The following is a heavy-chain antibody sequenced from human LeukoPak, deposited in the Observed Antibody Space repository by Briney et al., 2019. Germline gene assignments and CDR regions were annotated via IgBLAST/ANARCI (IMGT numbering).Heavy chain of an antibody. CDR2: ITWNRDNI. CDR3: ARDRGGVTPFFDY. Sequence: GGSLRLSCKVSGFTFDDYAMHWVRHTPGKGLEWVSGITWNRDNIGYGDSVKGRFTISRDNSKNTLYLQMNSLRAEDTAVYYCARDRGGVTPFFDYWGQGTLVTVSS. V-gene: IGHV3-9*01. D-gene: IGHD2-21*02. CDR1: GFTFDDYA. J-gene: IGHJ4*02.